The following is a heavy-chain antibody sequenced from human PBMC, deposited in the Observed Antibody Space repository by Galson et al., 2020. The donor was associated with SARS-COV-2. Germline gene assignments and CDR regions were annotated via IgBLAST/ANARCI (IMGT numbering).Heavy chain of an antibody. CDR3: ASTRSGSYYGPFDY. J-gene: IGHJ4*02. CDR1: GFTFSSYA. Sequence: GESLKLSCAASGFTFSSYAMHWVRPAPGKGLEWVAVISSDGSNKYYADSVKGRFTISRDNSKNTLYLQMNSLRAEDTAVYYCASTRSGSYYGPFDYWGQGTLVTVSS. V-gene: IGHV3-30*04. CDR2: ISSDGSNK. D-gene: IGHD3-10*01.